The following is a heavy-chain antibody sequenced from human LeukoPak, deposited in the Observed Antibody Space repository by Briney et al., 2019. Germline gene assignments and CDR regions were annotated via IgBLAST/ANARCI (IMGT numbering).Heavy chain of an antibody. CDR1: GYSYTSYN. J-gene: IGHJ4*02. CDR2: TYPGDSDT. CDR3: ARRGGSLNYFDY. V-gene: IGHV5-51*01. D-gene: IGHD1-26*01. Sequence: GESLKISCKGSGYSYTSYNIAWVRQTPGKGLEWMGVTYPGDSDTTYSPSFQGQVTISADKSISTAYLQWSSLKASDTAMYYCARRGGSLNYFDYWGQGTLVTVSS.